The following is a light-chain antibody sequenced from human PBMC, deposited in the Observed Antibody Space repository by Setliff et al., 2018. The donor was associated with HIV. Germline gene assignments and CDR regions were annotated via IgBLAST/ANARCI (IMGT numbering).Light chain of an antibody. CDR1: RSLLHSSNNKNY. CDR3: QQFFSTPET. V-gene: IGKV4-1*01. J-gene: IGKJ1*01. Sequence: EIVMTQSPDSLGVSLGERATIHCKSSRSLLHSSNNKNYLTWYQQKPGQPPKLLISWASTRESGVPGRFSGSGSGTDFTLTISSLEAEDVAVYYCQQFFSTPETFGQGTKVDIK. CDR2: WAS.